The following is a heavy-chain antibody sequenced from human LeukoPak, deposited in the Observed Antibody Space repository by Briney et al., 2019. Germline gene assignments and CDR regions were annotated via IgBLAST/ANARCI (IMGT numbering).Heavy chain of an antibody. D-gene: IGHD1-20*01. CDR2: RNHSGST. CDR3: ASLTGTTDYYYYYMDV. J-gene: IGHJ6*03. V-gene: IGHV4-34*01. CDR1: GGSFSGYY. Sequence: SETLSLTCAVYGGSFSGYYWSWIRQPPGKGLEWIGERNHSGSTNYNPSLKSRVTISVDTSKKQFSLKLSSVTAADTAVYYCASLTGTTDYYYYYMDVWGKGTTVTVSS.